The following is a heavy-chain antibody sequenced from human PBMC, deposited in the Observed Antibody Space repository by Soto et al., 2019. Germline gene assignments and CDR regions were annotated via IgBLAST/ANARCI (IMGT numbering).Heavy chain of an antibody. V-gene: IGHV4-34*01. D-gene: IGHD4-17*01. Sequence: SETLSLTCAVYGGSFSGYYWSWIRQPPGKGLEWIGEINHSGSTNYNPSLKSRVTISVDTSKNQFSLKLSSVTAADTAVYYCARYGDYRMWKYFQHWGQGTLVTVSS. CDR1: GGSFSGYY. CDR3: ARYGDYRMWKYFQH. J-gene: IGHJ1*01. CDR2: INHSGST.